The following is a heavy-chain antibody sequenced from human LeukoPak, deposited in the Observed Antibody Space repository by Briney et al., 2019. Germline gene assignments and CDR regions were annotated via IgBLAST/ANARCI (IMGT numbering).Heavy chain of an antibody. Sequence: GGSLRLSCAASGFTFSSYAMHWVRQAPGKGLEWVAVISYDGSNKYYADSVKGRFTISRDNSKNTLYLQMNSLRAEDTAVYYCVRGVFLECPDYWGQGTLVTVSS. CDR3: VRGVFLECPDY. CDR2: ISYDGSNK. CDR1: GFTFSSYA. V-gene: IGHV3-30-3*01. J-gene: IGHJ4*02. D-gene: IGHD3-3*01.